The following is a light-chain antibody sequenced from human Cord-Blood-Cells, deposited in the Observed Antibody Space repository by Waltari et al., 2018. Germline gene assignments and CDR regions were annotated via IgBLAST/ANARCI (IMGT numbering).Light chain of an antibody. CDR2: DGS. J-gene: IGLJ2*01. Sequence: SALTSPASVSGSPELSITITCPGTTSDVGGHNYVSWYQQHRGKSPHLMIYDGSNRPSGVSPRFAASKSDNTASLTLSGLQAEDEADYYCSSYTRSSVVFGGGTKLTVL. CDR1: TSDVGGHNY. V-gene: IGLV2-14*01. CDR3: SSYTRSSVV.